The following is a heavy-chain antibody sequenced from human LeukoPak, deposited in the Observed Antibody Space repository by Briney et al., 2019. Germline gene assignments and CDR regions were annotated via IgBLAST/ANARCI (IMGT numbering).Heavy chain of an antibody. CDR2: IFSDSGRI. J-gene: IGHJ4*02. CDR3: ASEFSATYRFDY. Sequence: ASVKVSCKAPEYTFSNNHMHWVRQSPGQGLEWMGIIFSDSGRIRYAQKFQGRVTMTRDTATSTVYMELTSLRSEDTAVYYCASEFSATYRFDYWGQGTLVTASS. CDR1: EYTFSNNH. V-gene: IGHV1-46*01. D-gene: IGHD1-26*01.